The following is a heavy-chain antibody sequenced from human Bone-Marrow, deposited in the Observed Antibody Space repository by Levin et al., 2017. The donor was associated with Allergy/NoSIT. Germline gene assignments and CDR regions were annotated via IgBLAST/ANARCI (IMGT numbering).Heavy chain of an antibody. V-gene: IGHV3-21*01. Sequence: PGGSLRLSCAASGFSFNNYSMNWVRQAPGKGLEWVSSISSRSSHIYYVDSVEGRFTISRDNAKSSLFLQMNSLRAEATAVYYCARAKQGYIYDPFDVWGQGTLVTVSS. D-gene: IGHD5/OR15-5a*01. CDR2: ISSRSSHI. J-gene: IGHJ3*01. CDR1: GFSFNNYS. CDR3: ARAKQGYIYDPFDV.